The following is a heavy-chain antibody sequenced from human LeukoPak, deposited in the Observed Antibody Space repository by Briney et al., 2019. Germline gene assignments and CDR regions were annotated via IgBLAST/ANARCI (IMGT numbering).Heavy chain of an antibody. CDR3: AREHQDYYYYGMDV. CDR2: ISSSGSTI. V-gene: IGHV3-11*01. Sequence: GGSLRLSCAASGFTFSDYYMSWIRQAPGKGLEWVSYISSSGSTIYYADSVKGRFTISRDNAKNSLYLQMNSLRAEDTAVYYCAREHQDYYYYGMDVWGQGTTVTVSS. CDR1: GFTFSDYY. J-gene: IGHJ6*02.